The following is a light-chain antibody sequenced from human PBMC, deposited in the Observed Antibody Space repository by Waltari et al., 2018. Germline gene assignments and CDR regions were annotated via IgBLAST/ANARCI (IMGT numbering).Light chain of an antibody. J-gene: IGKJ3*01. Sequence: DIQMTQSPSSLSASVGDRVTLTCRASQSISSYLNWYQQKPGKAPKLLIYAASSLQSGGPSRFSGSGSGTDFTLTISSLQPEDFATYYCQQSYSTPLTFGPGTKVDIK. CDR3: QQSYSTPLT. CDR2: AAS. V-gene: IGKV1-39*01. CDR1: QSISSY.